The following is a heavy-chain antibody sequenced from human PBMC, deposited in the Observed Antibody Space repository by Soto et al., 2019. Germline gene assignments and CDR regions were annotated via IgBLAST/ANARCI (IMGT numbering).Heavy chain of an antibody. J-gene: IGHJ4*02. CDR3: VQGYCFDN. V-gene: IGHV3-64D*06. CDR2: VSNDGTPT. Sequence: EVQLVESGGGLVQPGESLRLSCSGSGYMFSGYAMHWVRQAPGKGLAYVSGVSNDGTPTYYADSVKGRLTISRDNSKNTLFLQMSSKTTVETAVYYCVQGYCFDNWGQGTLVTVSS. CDR1: GYMFSGYA.